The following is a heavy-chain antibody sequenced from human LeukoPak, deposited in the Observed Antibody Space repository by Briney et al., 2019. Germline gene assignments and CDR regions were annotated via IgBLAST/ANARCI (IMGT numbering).Heavy chain of an antibody. J-gene: IGHJ6*02. CDR3: ASDIAVAGTRSEYYYYYYGMDV. Sequence: GASVKVSCKASGYTFTGYYMHWVRQAPGQGLEWMGWINPNSGGTNYAQKFQGRVTMTRDTSISTAYMELSRLRSDDTAVYYCASDIAVAGTRSEYYYYYYGMDVWGQGTTVTVSS. V-gene: IGHV1-2*02. CDR1: GYTFTGYY. CDR2: INPNSGGT. D-gene: IGHD6-19*01.